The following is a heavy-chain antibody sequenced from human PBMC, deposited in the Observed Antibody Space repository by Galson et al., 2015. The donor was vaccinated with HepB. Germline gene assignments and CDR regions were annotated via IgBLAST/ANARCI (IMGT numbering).Heavy chain of an antibody. CDR1: GFTFSSYA. CDR3: AKGPRYCSSTSCHSDY. V-gene: IGHV3-23*01. CDR2: ISGSGGST. J-gene: IGHJ4*02. Sequence: SLRLSCAASGFTFSSYAMSWVRQAPGKGLEWVSAISGSGGSTYYADSGKGRFTISRDNSKNTLYLQMNSLRAEDTAVYYCAKGPRYCSSTSCHSDYWGQGTLVTVSP. D-gene: IGHD2-2*01.